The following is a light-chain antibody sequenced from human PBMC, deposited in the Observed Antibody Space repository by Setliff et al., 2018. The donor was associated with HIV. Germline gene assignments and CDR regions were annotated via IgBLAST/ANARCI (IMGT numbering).Light chain of an antibody. CDR1: SSDVGGYKF. CDR3: GSYTSTTSYV. V-gene: IGLV2-14*01. Sequence: SVLAQPASVSGSPGQSITISCTGTSSDVGGYKFVSWYQQHPGKAPKLMIYEVSNRPSGVSDRFSGSKSGSTASLTISGLQAEDGADYYCGSYTSTTSYVFGSGTKVTVL. CDR2: EVS. J-gene: IGLJ1*01.